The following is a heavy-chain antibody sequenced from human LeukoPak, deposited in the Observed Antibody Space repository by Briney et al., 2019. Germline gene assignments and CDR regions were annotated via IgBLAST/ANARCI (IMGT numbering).Heavy chain of an antibody. CDR2: ISTSSSYI. J-gene: IGHJ5*02. Sequence: GGCLRLSCAASGFTFNRYNMNWVRRAPGKGLEWVSSISTSSSYIYYADSVRGRFTISRDNAKNSLCMQMNSLRAEDTAVYSCARGADGVSSNSRGWFDPWGQGTLVTVSS. CDR1: GFTFNRYN. CDR3: ARGADGVSSNSRGWFDP. V-gene: IGHV3-21*01. D-gene: IGHD2-15*01.